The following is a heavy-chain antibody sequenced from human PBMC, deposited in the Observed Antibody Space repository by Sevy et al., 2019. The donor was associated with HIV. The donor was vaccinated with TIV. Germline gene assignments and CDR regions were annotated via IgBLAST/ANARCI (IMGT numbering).Heavy chain of an antibody. D-gene: IGHD5-12*01. CDR1: GYTFTSYY. V-gene: IGHV1-46*03. J-gene: IGHJ4*02. CDR3: AGETQWLRPKTDY. Sequence: ASVKVSCKASGYTFTSYYIHWVRQAPGQGLEWMGIINPSGGSTSYAQKFQGRVTMTRDTSTSTVYMELSSLRSEDTAVYYCAGETQWLRPKTDYWGQGTLVTVSS. CDR2: INPSGGST.